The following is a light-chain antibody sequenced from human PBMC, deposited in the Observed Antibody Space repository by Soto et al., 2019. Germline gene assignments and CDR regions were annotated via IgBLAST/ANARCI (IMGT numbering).Light chain of an antibody. Sequence: EIVLTQSPGTLSLSPGDGATLSCRASQSVSSGYLAWYQQKPGQAPRLLIYGASRRATGIPDRVSGSGYGTDYTLSIIRLEPEDFAVYWCQHYGNSPTFGQGTKVQIK. CDR2: GAS. CDR1: QSVSSGY. J-gene: IGKJ1*01. V-gene: IGKV3-20*01. CDR3: QHYGNSPT.